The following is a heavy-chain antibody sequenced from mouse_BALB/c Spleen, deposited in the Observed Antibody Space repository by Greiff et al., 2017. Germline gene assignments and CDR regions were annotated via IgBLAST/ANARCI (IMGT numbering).Heavy chain of an antibody. Sequence: VKLMESGPGLVQPSQSLSITCTVSGFSLTSYGVHWVRQSPGKGLEWLGVIWSGGSTDYNAAFISRLSISKDNSKSQVFFKMNSLQANDTAIYYCARKGGSSYVDWYFDVWGAGTTVTVSS. CDR3: ARKGGSSYVDWYFDV. J-gene: IGHJ1*01. CDR2: IWSGGST. D-gene: IGHD1-1*01. CDR1: GFSLTSYG. V-gene: IGHV2-2*02.